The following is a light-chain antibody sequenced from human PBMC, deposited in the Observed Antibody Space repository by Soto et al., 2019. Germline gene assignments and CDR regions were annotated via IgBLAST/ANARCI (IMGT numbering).Light chain of an antibody. J-gene: IGLJ1*01. V-gene: IGLV2-18*02. CDR2: EVS. CDR1: SSDVGSYNR. CDR3: NSYTGSSTYV. Sequence: QSGLTQPRSVSGSPGQSVAISCTGTSSDVGSYNRVSWYQQPPGAAPKLMIYEVSNRPSGVPDRFSGSKSGNTASLTISGLQAEDEADYYCNSYTGSSTYVFGTGTKVTVL.